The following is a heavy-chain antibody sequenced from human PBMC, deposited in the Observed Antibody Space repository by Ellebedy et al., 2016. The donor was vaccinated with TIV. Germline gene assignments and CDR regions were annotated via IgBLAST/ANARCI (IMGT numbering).Heavy chain of an antibody. D-gene: IGHD3-22*01. V-gene: IGHV3-74*01. CDR2: ISDDGRLV. Sequence: PGGSLRLSCAASGFRFSSHWMHWVRQAPGQGPVWLSQISDDGRLVTYADSVKGRFTISRDNAKNTLYLQMNGLRDDDTAVYYCAKGRGGGSDTSAPRYYFDYWGLGTLVTVSS. CDR3: AKGRGGGSDTSAPRYYFDY. CDR1: GFRFSSHW. J-gene: IGHJ4*02.